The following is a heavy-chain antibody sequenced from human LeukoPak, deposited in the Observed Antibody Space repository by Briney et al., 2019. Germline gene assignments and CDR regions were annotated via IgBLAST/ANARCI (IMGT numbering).Heavy chain of an antibody. Sequence: SVKVSCKASGGTFSSYAISWVRQAPGQGLEWMGGIIPIFGTANYAQKFQGRVTITADESTSTAYMELSNLKSEDTAVYYCSRGGRGFTTHNWFDPWGQGTLVTVSS. J-gene: IGHJ5*02. CDR2: IIPIFGTA. V-gene: IGHV1-69*01. CDR1: GGTFSSYA. D-gene: IGHD3-3*01. CDR3: SRGGRGFTTHNWFDP.